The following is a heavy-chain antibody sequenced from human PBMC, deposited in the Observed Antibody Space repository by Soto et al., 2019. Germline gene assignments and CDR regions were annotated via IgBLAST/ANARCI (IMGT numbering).Heavy chain of an antibody. CDR3: ARDLSGDTTPYFDL. V-gene: IGHV3-74*01. CDR1: GFDFSSYW. D-gene: IGHD1-1*01. Sequence: PGGSLRLSCAASGFDFSSYWMHWVRQTQGKGPVWVSRIYNDGSRTAYADSVKGRFTISRDNAKNTMYLQMSSLTVEDTAVYYCARDLSGDTTPYFDLWGQGTLVTVSS. CDR2: IYNDGSRT. J-gene: IGHJ4*02.